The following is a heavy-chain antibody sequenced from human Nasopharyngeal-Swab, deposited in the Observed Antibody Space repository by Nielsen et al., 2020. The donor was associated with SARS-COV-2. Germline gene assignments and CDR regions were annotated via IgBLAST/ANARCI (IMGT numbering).Heavy chain of an antibody. Sequence: WIRQPPGKGLEWISGISWNSANIGYADSVKGRFTISRDNAKNSLHLQMSSLRAEDMAVYYCAKSTGNYYYYYGVEVWGQGTTVTVSS. CDR3: AKSTGNYYYYYGVEV. CDR2: ISWNSANI. J-gene: IGHJ6*02. V-gene: IGHV3-9*03. D-gene: IGHD3-10*01.